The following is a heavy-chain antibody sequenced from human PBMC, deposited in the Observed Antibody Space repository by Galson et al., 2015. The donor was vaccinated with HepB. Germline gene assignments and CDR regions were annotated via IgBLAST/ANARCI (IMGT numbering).Heavy chain of an antibody. CDR2: ISGYGGNT. CDR3: AIDLRAKNDFWTGYSPIYHQYGMDV. D-gene: IGHD3/OR15-3a*01. J-gene: IGHJ6*02. Sequence: SVKVSCKASGYTFTSYAISWVRQAPGQGLEWMGGISGYGGNTNYAQKLQGRVTMSTDTSTSTAYMELRSLRSDDTAVYYCAIDLRAKNDFWTGYSPIYHQYGMDVWGQGTTVTVSS. CDR1: GYTFTSYA. V-gene: IGHV1-18*04.